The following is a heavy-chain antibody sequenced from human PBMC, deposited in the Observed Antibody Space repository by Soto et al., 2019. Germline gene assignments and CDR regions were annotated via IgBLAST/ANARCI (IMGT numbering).Heavy chain of an antibody. CDR1: GGSISSSGHF. D-gene: IGHD5-12*01. CDR3: ARIVSTTPYFHYYRDV. CDR2: IFYTGSA. J-gene: IGHJ6*03. V-gene: IGHV4-39*01. Sequence: QLQLQESGPGLVKPSETLSLTCTVSGGSISSSGHFWGWIRQPPGKGLEWIGTIFYTGSAYYNPSVQRRVAISVDTSQDQFSLKLSAVTAADTAVYYCARIVSTTPYFHYYRDVWGKWTTGTVSS.